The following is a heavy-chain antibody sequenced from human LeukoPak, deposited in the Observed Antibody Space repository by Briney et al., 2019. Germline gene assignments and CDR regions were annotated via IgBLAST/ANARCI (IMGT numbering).Heavy chain of an antibody. J-gene: IGHJ4*02. Sequence: GGSLRLSCAASGFTFRSYWIHWVRQGPGKGLVWVSRINSDGSRISYADSVKGRFTISRDNAKNTVYLQMNSLRAEDTAVYHCVRDLYSYGWTDYWGQGTLVTVSS. D-gene: IGHD3-16*01. CDR1: GFTFRSYW. CDR3: VRDLYSYGWTDY. CDR2: INSDGSRI. V-gene: IGHV3-74*01.